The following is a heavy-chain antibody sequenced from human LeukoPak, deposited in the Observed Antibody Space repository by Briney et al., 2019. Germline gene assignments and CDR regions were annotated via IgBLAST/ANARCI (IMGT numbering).Heavy chain of an antibody. J-gene: IGHJ4*02. CDR3: ARGAYDFWSAYYSSGYFDY. CDR1: GYTLTELS. V-gene: IGHV1-24*01. CDR2: FDPEDGET. Sequence: GASVKVSCKVSGYTLTELSMHWVRQAPGKGLEWMGGFDPEDGETIYAQKFQGRVTMTEDTSTDTAYMELRGLRFDDTAVYFCARGAYDFWSAYYSSGYFDYWGQGTLVTVSS. D-gene: IGHD3-3*01.